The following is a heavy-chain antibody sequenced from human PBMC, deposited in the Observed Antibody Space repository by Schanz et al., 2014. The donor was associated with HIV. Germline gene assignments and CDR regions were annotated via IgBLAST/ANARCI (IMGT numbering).Heavy chain of an antibody. CDR3: ARDVAVCSGTSCYSDAFDI. CDR1: GFTFRSYG. CDR2: TWYDGSNK. J-gene: IGHJ3*02. D-gene: IGHD2-2*01. Sequence: QVQLVESGGGVVQPGRSLRLSCAASGFTFRSYGMHWVRQAPGKGLEWVAVTWYDGSNKYYADSVKSRFTISRDNSKNTLFLQMNSMRAEDTAVYFCARDVAVCSGTSCYSDAFDIWGQGTLVTVSS. V-gene: IGHV3-33*01.